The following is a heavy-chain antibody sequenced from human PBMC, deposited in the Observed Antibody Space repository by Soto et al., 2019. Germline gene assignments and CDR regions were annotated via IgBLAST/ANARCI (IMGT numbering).Heavy chain of an antibody. V-gene: IGHV4-61*01. Sequence: QVQLQESGPGLVKPSETLSLTCTVSGGSFKSGSYSWSWIRQPPGKGLEWIGYVYHTGRTSYNHSLTSRVTISMDTSKNQFSLNLDSVTAADTAVYFCARDFAYFDSWGQGTLVTVSS. CDR1: GGSFKSGSYS. CDR2: VYHTGRT. J-gene: IGHJ4*02. D-gene: IGHD3-3*01. CDR3: ARDFAYFDS.